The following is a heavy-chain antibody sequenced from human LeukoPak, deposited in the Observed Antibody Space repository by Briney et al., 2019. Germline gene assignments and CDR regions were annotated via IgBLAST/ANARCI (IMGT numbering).Heavy chain of an antibody. Sequence: PGRSLRLSCATSGFTFSTYGFHWVRQAPGKGLEWVAIIWSDGTRENYADSVKGRFTISRDNPKNTLYLQMNSLRAEDTAVYYCARDTLVFRGSGSYYRDAFDIWGQGTMVTVSS. V-gene: IGHV3-33*01. J-gene: IGHJ3*02. CDR1: GFTFSTYG. CDR3: ARDTLVFRGSGSYYRDAFDI. D-gene: IGHD3-10*01. CDR2: IWSDGTRE.